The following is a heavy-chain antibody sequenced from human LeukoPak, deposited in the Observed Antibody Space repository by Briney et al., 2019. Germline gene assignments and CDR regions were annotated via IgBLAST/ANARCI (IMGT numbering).Heavy chain of an antibody. CDR1: GYIFYHYC. Sequence: GESLKISRKGFGYIFYHYCHDLVRPMSGKGLGLIGVFNPVDSETKYSPSFQGQVTISADKSITTAYLNWSSLKASDTAIYYCGSVVKGYSSTWPVFYWGQGTLVTVSS. V-gene: IGHV5-51*01. CDR2: FNPVDSET. D-gene: IGHD6-13*01. J-gene: IGHJ4*02. CDR3: GSVVKGYSSTWPVFY.